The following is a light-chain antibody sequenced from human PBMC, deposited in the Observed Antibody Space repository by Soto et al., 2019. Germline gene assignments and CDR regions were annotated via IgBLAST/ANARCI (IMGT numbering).Light chain of an antibody. V-gene: IGKV3-20*01. CDR2: RTS. CDR3: QPYSSPPVT. Sequence: EIVLTQSPGTLSLSPGERASLSCRASQSVSSSYLAWYQQRPGQAPRLVIYRTSSRATGIPDRFSGSGSGTDFTLTISRLEPEDFAVYYCQPYSSPPVTFGQGTKLEIK. CDR1: QSVSSSY. J-gene: IGKJ2*01.